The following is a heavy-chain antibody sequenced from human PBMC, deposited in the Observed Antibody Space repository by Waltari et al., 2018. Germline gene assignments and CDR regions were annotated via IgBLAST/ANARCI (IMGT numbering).Heavy chain of an antibody. D-gene: IGHD3-22*01. Sequence: QVQLQESGPGLVKPSETLSLTCTVSGGSISSYYWSWIRQPPGKGLEWIGYLYYSGSTNYNPSLKSRVTRSVDTSKNQFSLKLSSVTAADTAVYYCARGVDYYDSSGYYAGAFDIWGQGTMVTVSS. CDR2: LYYSGST. CDR3: ARGVDYYDSSGYYAGAFDI. J-gene: IGHJ3*02. V-gene: IGHV4-59*01. CDR1: GGSISSYY.